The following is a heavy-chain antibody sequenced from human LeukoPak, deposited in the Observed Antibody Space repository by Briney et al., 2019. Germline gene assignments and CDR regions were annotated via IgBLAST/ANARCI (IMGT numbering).Heavy chain of an antibody. D-gene: IGHD3-10*01. Sequence: SETQSLTCTVSGGSISSGSYYWSWIRQPAGKGLEWIGRFYTSGSTNYNPSLKSRVTISVDTSKNQLSLKLSSVTAADTAMYYCATHYGSGLDWFDPWGQGTLVTVSS. J-gene: IGHJ5*02. CDR2: FYTSGST. CDR1: GGSISSGSYY. CDR3: ATHYGSGLDWFDP. V-gene: IGHV4-61*02.